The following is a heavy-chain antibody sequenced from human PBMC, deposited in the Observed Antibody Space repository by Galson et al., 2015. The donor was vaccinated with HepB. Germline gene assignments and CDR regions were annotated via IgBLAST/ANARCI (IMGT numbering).Heavy chain of an antibody. Sequence: VKVSCKVSGYTFTDYHMHWVQQAPGKGLEWMGLVDPEDGETIYAEKFQGRVTITADTSTDTAYMELSSLRSEDTAVYYCATISVPAVRPYYYMDVWGKGTTVTVSS. CDR1: GYTFTDYH. CDR3: ATISVPAVRPYYYMDV. J-gene: IGHJ6*03. D-gene: IGHD2-2*01. V-gene: IGHV1-69-2*01. CDR2: VDPEDGET.